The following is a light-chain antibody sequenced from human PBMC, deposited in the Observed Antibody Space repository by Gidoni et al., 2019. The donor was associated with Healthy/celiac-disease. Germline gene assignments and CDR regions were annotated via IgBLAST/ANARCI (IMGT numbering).Light chain of an antibody. CDR3: QAWDSSTVV. Sequence: SYELTQPPSVSVSPGQTASIPCSGDKLGDKYACWYQQKPGQSPVLVIYQDSKRPSGIPERFSGSNPGNTATLTISETQAMDEADYYCQAWDSSTVVFGGGTKLTVL. CDR1: KLGDKY. J-gene: IGLJ2*01. CDR2: QDS. V-gene: IGLV3-1*01.